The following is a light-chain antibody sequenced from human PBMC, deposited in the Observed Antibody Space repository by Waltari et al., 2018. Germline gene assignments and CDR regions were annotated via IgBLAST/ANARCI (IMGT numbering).Light chain of an antibody. V-gene: IGLV1-47*01. CDR3: AAWDDSLSRWL. CDR1: SSNIGSNY. Sequence: QSVLTQPPSASGTPGQRVTISCSGRSSNIGSNYVYWYQHVPGPAPKLLVYGDNRRASVLLDRFSGSKLGTSAALAMSGLRSWEEADDYCAAWDDSLSRWLLGGGTKLTVL. J-gene: IGLJ3*02. CDR2: GDN.